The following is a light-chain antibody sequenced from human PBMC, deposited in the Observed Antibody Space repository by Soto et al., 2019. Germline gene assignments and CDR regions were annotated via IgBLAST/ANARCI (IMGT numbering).Light chain of an antibody. J-gene: IGKJ3*01. V-gene: IGKV3-20*01. CDR3: QQYGSSPRFT. Sequence: EIVLTQSPGTLSLSPGERATLSRRVSQSVSSSYLAWYQQKPGQAPRLLIYGASSRATGIPDRFSGSGSGTDFTLTISRLEPEDFAVYYCQQYGSSPRFTFGPGTKVDIK. CDR1: QSVSSSY. CDR2: GAS.